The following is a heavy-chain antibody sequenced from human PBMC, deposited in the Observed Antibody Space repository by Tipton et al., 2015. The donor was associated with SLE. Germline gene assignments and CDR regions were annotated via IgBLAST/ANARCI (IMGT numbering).Heavy chain of an antibody. V-gene: IGHV4-39*07. J-gene: IGHJ3*02. CDR2: ISHSGST. D-gene: IGHD4-17*01. Sequence: TLSLTCTVFGYSVSSSSYYWGWIRQPPGKGLEWIGEISHSGSTNYNPSLKSRVPISVDTPKNQFSLRLNSVTAADTGVYFCARRNYGDNEDSFDIWGQGTMVTVSS. CDR3: ARRNYGDNEDSFDI. CDR1: GYSVSSSSYY.